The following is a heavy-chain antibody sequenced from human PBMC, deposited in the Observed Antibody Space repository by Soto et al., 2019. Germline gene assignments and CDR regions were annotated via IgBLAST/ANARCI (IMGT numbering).Heavy chain of an antibody. D-gene: IGHD3-16*01. CDR1: GYTFTDYY. CDR3: ARGGRDFPRIPYDT. CDR2: INPNVGGT. J-gene: IGHJ5*02. V-gene: IGHV1-2*02. Sequence: QVQLVQSGAEVKKPGAAVYVSCKASGYTFTDYYLHWVRQAPGQGLEWMGWINPNVGGTNYARKFQGRLTRSRDTSISKVYMQLTRLRPDDAAKEYCARGGRDFPRIPYDTWGQGTLVTVSS.